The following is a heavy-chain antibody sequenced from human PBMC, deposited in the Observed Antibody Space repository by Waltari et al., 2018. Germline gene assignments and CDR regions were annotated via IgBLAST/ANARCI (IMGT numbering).Heavy chain of an antibody. Sequence: QVQLVQSGAEVKKPGASVKVSCKASGSTFTGHYMHWVRQAPGQGLEWMGWINPNRGGTNYAQKFQGRVTMTRDTSISTAYMELSRLRSDDTAVYYCARGGAKGTAFDIWGQGTMVTVSS. CDR2: INPNRGGT. D-gene: IGHD5-12*01. J-gene: IGHJ3*02. CDR3: ARGGAKGTAFDI. V-gene: IGHV1-2*02. CDR1: GSTFTGHY.